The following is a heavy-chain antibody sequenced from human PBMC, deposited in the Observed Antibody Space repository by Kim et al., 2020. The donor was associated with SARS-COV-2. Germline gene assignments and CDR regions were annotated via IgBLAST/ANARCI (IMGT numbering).Heavy chain of an antibody. J-gene: IGHJ6*02. V-gene: IGHV4-31*03. D-gene: IGHD6-13*01. CDR3: ASVAAAEEYYYYGMDV. CDR2: IYYSGST. CDR1: GGSISSGGYY. Sequence: SETLSLTCTVSGGSISSGGYYWSWIRQHPGKGLEWIGYIYYSGSTYYNPSLKSRVTISVDTSKNQFSLKLSSVTAADTAVYYCASVAAAEEYYYYGMDVWGQGTTVTVSS.